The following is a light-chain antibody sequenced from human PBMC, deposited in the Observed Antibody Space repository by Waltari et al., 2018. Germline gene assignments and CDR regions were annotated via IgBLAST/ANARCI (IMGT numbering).Light chain of an antibody. Sequence: QTVVTQEPSLSVSPGGTVTLTCALTSGSVPTTSYATWYQQTPAQPPRTLVYKGSSRSSGVPDRFSGSVLGNTAALTITGAQADDEANYYCSLYMGSGIWVFGGGTKLTVL. CDR2: KGS. J-gene: IGLJ3*02. CDR3: SLYMGSGIWV. CDR1: SGSVPTTSY. V-gene: IGLV8-61*01.